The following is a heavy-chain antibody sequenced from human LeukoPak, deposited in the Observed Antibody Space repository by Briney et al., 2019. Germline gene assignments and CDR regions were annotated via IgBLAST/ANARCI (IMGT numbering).Heavy chain of an antibody. CDR2: IYHSGSA. D-gene: IGHD6-13*01. V-gene: IGHV4-30-2*01. J-gene: IGHJ2*01. Sequence: SETLSLTCTVSGGSISSGGYYWSWIRQPPGKGLEWIGYIYHSGSAYYNPSLKSRVTISVGRSKNQFSLKLSSVTAADTAVYYCARAPKGIAAAGAHWYFDLWGRGTLVSVSS. CDR1: GGSISSGGYY. CDR3: ARAPKGIAAAGAHWYFDL.